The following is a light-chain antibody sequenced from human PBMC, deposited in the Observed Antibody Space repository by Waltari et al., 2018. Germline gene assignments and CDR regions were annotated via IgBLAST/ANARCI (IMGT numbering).Light chain of an antibody. CDR3: ASWDDSLSGWV. CDR1: RFNTGGHY. Sequence: QSVLSQPPPASGTPGQTVTISCSGSRFNTGGHYLYWYQRLPGTAPKLLIYTSNQRPSGVPDRFSGSKSGTSASLAISGLRSEDEADYYCASWDDSLSGWVFGGGTKLTVL. V-gene: IGLV1-47*01. CDR2: TSN. J-gene: IGLJ3*02.